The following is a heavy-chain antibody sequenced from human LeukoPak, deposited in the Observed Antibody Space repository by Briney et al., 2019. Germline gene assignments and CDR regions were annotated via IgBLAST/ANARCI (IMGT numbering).Heavy chain of an antibody. J-gene: IGHJ6*02. CDR2: IGTAGDT. CDR1: GFTFSSYD. V-gene: IGHV3-13*01. CDR3: ARAQVYYYGMDV. Sequence: GGSLRLSCAASGFTFSSYDMHWVRQATGIGLEWVSAIGTAGDTYYPGSVKGRFTISRENAKNSLYLQMNSLRAEDTAVYYCARAQVYYYGMDVWGQGTTVTVSS.